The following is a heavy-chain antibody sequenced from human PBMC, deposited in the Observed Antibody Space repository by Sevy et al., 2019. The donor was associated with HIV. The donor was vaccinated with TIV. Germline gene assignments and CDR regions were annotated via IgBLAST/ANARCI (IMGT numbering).Heavy chain of an antibody. Sequence: SETLSLTCAVSGGSITSVNWWHWVRQPPGKGLEWIGEIYHSGSTNYNPSLKSRVTISVDNYKNQFSLNLYSVTTADTAVYYCARGGETPRGFDPWGQGSLVTVSS. CDR3: ARGGETPRGFDP. V-gene: IGHV4-4*02. D-gene: IGHD3-16*01. J-gene: IGHJ5*02. CDR2: IYHSGST. CDR1: GGSITSVNW.